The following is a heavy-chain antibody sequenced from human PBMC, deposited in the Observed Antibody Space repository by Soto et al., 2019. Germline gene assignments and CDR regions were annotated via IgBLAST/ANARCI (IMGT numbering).Heavy chain of an antibody. D-gene: IGHD2-2*02. Sequence: GASVKVSCKASGYTFTSYGISWVRQAPGQGLEWMGWISAYNGNTNYAQKLQGRVTMTTDTSTSTAYMELRSLRSDDTAVYYCASSVVPAAIPSSXXXFDIWGQGTMVTV. J-gene: IGHJ3*02. CDR2: ISAYNGNT. CDR3: ASSVVPAAIPSSXXXFDI. CDR1: GYTFTSYG. V-gene: IGHV1-18*01.